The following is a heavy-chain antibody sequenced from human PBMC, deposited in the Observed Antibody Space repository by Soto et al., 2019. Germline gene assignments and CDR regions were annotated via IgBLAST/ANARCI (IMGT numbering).Heavy chain of an antibody. CDR3: ARDSEDIVVVVAATKGGYYYMDV. CDR1: GFTFSSYG. D-gene: IGHD2-15*01. Sequence: GGSLRLSCAASGFTFSSYGMHWVRQAPGKGLEWVAVIWYDGSNKYYADSVKGRFTISRDNSKNTLYLQMNSLRAEDTAVYYCARDSEDIVVVVAATKGGYYYMDVWGKGTTVTVSS. CDR2: IWYDGSNK. V-gene: IGHV3-33*01. J-gene: IGHJ6*03.